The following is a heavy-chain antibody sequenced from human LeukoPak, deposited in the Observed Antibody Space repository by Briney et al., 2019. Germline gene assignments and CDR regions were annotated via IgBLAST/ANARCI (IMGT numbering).Heavy chain of an antibody. CDR2: IKEDGSEK. CDR1: GFTFSSYW. J-gene: IGHJ4*02. Sequence: GGSLTLSCAASGFTFSSYWMNWVRQAPGKGLVWVANIKEDGSEKYYVDSVKGRFTISRDNAKNSLYLQMNSLSAEDTAVYYCARGGGWYFDYWGQGTLVTVSS. D-gene: IGHD6-19*01. V-gene: IGHV3-7*01. CDR3: ARGGGWYFDY.